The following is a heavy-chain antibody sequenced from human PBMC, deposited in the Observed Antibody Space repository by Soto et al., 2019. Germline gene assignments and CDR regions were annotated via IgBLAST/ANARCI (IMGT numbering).Heavy chain of an antibody. Sequence: QVQLVQSGAEEKKPGASVKVSCKASGYTFTSYAMHWVRQAPGQRLEWMGWINAGNGNTKYSQKFQGRVTITRDTSASTAYMEQSRLRSEDTAVYYCARDLDTAMARVPLNYYYGMDVWGQGTTVTVSS. J-gene: IGHJ6*02. D-gene: IGHD5-18*01. CDR2: INAGNGNT. CDR1: GYTFTSYA. V-gene: IGHV1-3*05. CDR3: ARDLDTAMARVPLNYYYGMDV.